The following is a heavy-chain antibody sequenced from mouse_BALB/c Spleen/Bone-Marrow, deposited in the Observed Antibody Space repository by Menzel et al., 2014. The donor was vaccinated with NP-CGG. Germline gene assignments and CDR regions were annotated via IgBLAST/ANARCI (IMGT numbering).Heavy chain of an antibody. CDR3: ARGDGNYPFYAMDY. D-gene: IGHD2-1*01. V-gene: IGHV1-80*01. CDR1: GYAFSSYW. J-gene: IGHJ4*01. CDR2: IYPGDGDT. Sequence: VQVVESGAELVRPGSSVKISCKASGYAFSSYWMNWEKQRPGQGLEWIGQIYPGDGDTNYNGKFKGKATLTADKSSSTAYMQLSSLTSEDSAVYFCARGDGNYPFYAMDYWGQGTSVTVSS.